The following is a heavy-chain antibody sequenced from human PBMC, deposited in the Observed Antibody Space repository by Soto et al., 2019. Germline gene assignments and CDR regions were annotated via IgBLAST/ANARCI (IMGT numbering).Heavy chain of an antibody. CDR3: AKGGPFSIAAAGTQ. Sequence: QVQLVASGGGVVQPGRSLRLSCAASGFTFSSYGMHWVRQAPGKGLEWVAVISYDGSKKYYADSVKGRFTISRDNSKNTLYLQMNSLRVEDTAVYYCAKGGPFSIAAAGTQWGQGTLVTVSS. V-gene: IGHV3-30*18. CDR1: GFTFSSYG. D-gene: IGHD6-13*01. CDR2: ISYDGSKK. J-gene: IGHJ4*02.